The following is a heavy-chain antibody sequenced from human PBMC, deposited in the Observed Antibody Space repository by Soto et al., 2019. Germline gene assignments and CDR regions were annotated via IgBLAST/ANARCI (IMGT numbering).Heavy chain of an antibody. CDR3: AKECSGGSCYSGTPAY. V-gene: IGHV3-30*18. D-gene: IGHD2-15*01. Sequence: QVQLVESGGGVVQPGRSLRLSCAASGFTFSSYGMHWVRQAPGKGLEWVAVISYDGSNKYYADSVKGRFTISRDNSKNTLYLQMNSLRAEDTAVYYCAKECSGGSCYSGTPAYWGQGTLVTVSS. CDR1: GFTFSSYG. CDR2: ISYDGSNK. J-gene: IGHJ4*02.